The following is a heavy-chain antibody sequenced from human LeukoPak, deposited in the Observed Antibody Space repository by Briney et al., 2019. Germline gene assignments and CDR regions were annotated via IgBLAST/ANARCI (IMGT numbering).Heavy chain of an antibody. D-gene: IGHD3-10*01. Sequence: GGSLRLSCAASGFTFSSYAMSWVRQAPGKGLEWVSAISGSGGSTYYADSVKGRFTISSDNSKNTLYLQMNSLRAEDTAVYYCAKDHYYGSGSYMGAFDYYGMDVWGQGTTVTVSS. V-gene: IGHV3-23*01. CDR2: ISGSGGST. CDR1: GFTFSSYA. J-gene: IGHJ6*02. CDR3: AKDHYYGSGSYMGAFDYYGMDV.